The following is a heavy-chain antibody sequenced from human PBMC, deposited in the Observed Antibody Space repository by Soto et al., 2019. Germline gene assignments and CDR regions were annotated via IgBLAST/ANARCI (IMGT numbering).Heavy chain of an antibody. CDR3: AKASYYDSESDAFDI. J-gene: IGHJ3*02. CDR1: GFTFDDYA. Sequence: PGGSLRLSCAASGFTFDDYAMHWVRQAPGKGLEWVSGISWNSGSIGYADSVKGRFTISRDNAKNSLYLQMNSLRAEDTALYYCAKASYYDSESDAFDIWGQGTMVTVSS. V-gene: IGHV3-9*01. CDR2: ISWNSGSI. D-gene: IGHD3-22*01.